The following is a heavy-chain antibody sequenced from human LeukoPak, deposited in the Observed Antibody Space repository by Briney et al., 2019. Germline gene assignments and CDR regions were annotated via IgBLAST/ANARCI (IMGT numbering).Heavy chain of an antibody. J-gene: IGHJ4*02. CDR1: GLTFSSYE. V-gene: IGHV3-48*03. CDR3: ARIGFKGDCSGGSCRAPPDY. CDR2: ISSSGSTI. D-gene: IGHD2-15*01. Sequence: GGSLRLSCAASGLTFSSYEMNWVRQAPGKGLEWVSYISSSGSTIYYADSVKGRFTISRDNAKNSLYLQMNSLRAEDTAVYYCARIGFKGDCSGGSCRAPPDYWGQGTLVTVSS.